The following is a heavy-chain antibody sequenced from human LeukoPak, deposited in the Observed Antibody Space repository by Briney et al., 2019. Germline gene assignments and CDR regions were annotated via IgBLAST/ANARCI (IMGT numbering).Heavy chain of an antibody. CDR3: ARAGGSGYWSKNFDY. V-gene: IGHV3-48*03. CDR2: ISSSGSTI. J-gene: IGHJ4*02. Sequence: PGGSLRLSCAASGFTFSSYEMNWVRQAPGKGLEWVSYISSSGSTIYYADSVKGRFTISRDNAKNSLYLQMNSLRAEDTAVYYCARAGGSGYWSKNFDYWGQGTLVTVSS. D-gene: IGHD3-3*01. CDR1: GFTFSSYE.